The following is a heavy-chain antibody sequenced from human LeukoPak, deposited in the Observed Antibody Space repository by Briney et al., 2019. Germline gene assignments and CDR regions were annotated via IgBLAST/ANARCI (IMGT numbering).Heavy chain of an antibody. J-gene: IGHJ4*02. CDR1: GFPFSIYW. CDR2: MNSDGSSR. CDR3: AKDTGYTSSLGH. Sequence: GGSLRLSCAASGFPFSIYWMYWVRQAPGKGLVWVSRMNSDGSSRSYADSVKGRFTISRDNAKNKLYLQMNSLRAEDTAVYYCAKDTGYTSSLGHWGQGTLVTVSS. D-gene: IGHD6-13*01. V-gene: IGHV3-74*01.